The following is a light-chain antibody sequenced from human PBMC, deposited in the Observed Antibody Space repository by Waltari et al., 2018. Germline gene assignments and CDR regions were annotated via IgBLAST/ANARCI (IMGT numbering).Light chain of an antibody. CDR1: NLETKN. J-gene: IGLJ1*01. V-gene: IGLV3-21*02. CDR3: QVWDSSSYV. CDR2: DDK. Sequence: SYVLTQPPSVSVAPGQMARITWGGDNLETKNVHWYQLKPGQAPVLVVHDDKDRPSGNPKRFSGSNSGNTATLTISRAGAGDEAGYYCQVWDSSSYVFGSGTKVTVL.